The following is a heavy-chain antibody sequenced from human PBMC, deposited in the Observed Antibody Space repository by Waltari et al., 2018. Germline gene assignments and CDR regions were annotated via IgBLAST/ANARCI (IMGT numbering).Heavy chain of an antibody. CDR3: AKESDYDFWRGNAFDI. Sequence: EVQLLESGGGLVQPGGSLRLSCAASGFTFSSYVMSWVRQATGKGLEWVSAISGSGGSTYYADSVKGRFTISRDNSKNTPYLQMNSLRAEDTAVYYCAKESDYDFWRGNAFDIWGQGTMVTVSS. CDR2: ISGSGGST. D-gene: IGHD3-3*01. CDR1: GFTFSSYV. V-gene: IGHV3-23*01. J-gene: IGHJ3*02.